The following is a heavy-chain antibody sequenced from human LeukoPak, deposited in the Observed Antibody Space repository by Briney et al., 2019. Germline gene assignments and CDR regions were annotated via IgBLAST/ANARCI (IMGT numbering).Heavy chain of an antibody. J-gene: IGHJ5*02. CDR2: IYTSGST. V-gene: IGHV4-4*07. Sequence: SEXLSLTCTVSGGSISSYYWSWLRQPAGKGLEWIGRIYTSGSTNYNPSLKSRLTMSVDTSNNQFSLKLSSVTAADTAVYYCARDRLLNWFDPWGQGTLVTVSS. CDR3: ARDRLLNWFDP. CDR1: GGSISSYY. D-gene: IGHD2-15*01.